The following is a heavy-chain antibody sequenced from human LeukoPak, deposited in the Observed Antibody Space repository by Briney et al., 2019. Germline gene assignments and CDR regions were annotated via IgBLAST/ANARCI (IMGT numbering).Heavy chain of an antibody. Sequence: GGSLRLSCAAAGLTVSSNYMSWVRQAPGKGLEWVSVIFSGGSTYYADSVKGRFTISRYNSKNTLYLQMNSLRAEDTAVYYCARGGGNSEFDYWGQGTLVTVSS. CDR3: ARGGGNSEFDY. D-gene: IGHD4-23*01. V-gene: IGHV3-53*01. CDR1: GLTVSSNY. J-gene: IGHJ4*02. CDR2: IFSGGST.